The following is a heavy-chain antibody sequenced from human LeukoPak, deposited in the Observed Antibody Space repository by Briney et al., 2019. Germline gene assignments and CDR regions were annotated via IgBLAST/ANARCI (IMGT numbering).Heavy chain of an antibody. V-gene: IGHV3-53*01. Sequence: GGSLRLSCAASGFTVSSNYMSWVRQAPGKGLEWVSVIYSGGSTYYADFVKGRFTISRDNSKNTLYLQMNSLRAEDTAVYYCARDGGYSGYDFDYWGQGTLVTVSS. CDR1: GFTVSSNY. CDR3: ARDGGYSGYDFDY. J-gene: IGHJ4*02. CDR2: IYSGGST. D-gene: IGHD5-12*01.